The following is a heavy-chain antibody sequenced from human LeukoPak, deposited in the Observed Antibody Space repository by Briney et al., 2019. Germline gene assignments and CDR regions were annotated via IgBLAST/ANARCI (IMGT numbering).Heavy chain of an antibody. CDR2: IYYSGST. D-gene: IGHD3-3*01. CDR3: ARDAFGDFGVAGAWSYYGMDV. J-gene: IGHJ6*02. CDR1: GDSVTTYY. V-gene: IGHV4-59*02. Sequence: SETLSLTCTVSGDSVTTYYWSWIRQPPGKGLEWIGYIYYSGSTNYNPSLKSRVTISVDTSKNQFSLKLSSVTAADTAVYYCARDAFGDFGVAGAWSYYGMDVWGQGTTVTVSS.